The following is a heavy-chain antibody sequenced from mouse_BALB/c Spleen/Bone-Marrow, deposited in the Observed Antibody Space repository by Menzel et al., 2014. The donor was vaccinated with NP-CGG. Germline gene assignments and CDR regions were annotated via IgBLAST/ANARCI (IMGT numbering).Heavy chain of an antibody. CDR2: IYPGDGDT. Sequence: QVQLQQSGAELVRPGSSVKISCKASGYAYSSYWMNWVKQRPGQGLEWIGQIYPGDGDTNYSGKFKGKATLTADESSSTAYMQLSSLTSEDSAVYFCAFGNYDFDYWGQGTTLTVSS. D-gene: IGHD2-1*01. CDR3: AFGNYDFDY. CDR1: GYAYSSYW. J-gene: IGHJ2*01. V-gene: IGHV1-80*01.